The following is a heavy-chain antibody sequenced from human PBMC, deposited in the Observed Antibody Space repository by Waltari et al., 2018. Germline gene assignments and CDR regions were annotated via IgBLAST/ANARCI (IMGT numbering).Heavy chain of an antibody. CDR3: ASERSGYYMTSFYYDMDV. Sequence: QLQLQESGPGLVKPSETLSLICTVSGGSISSSSYYWGWIRQPPGKGLEWIGSIHYTDSTSYTPSLRSRVTISVDTSKNQFSLKLSSVTAADTAVYYCASERSGYYMTSFYYDMDVWGKGTTVTVSS. CDR1: GGSISSSSYY. D-gene: IGHD3-3*01. V-gene: IGHV4-39*01. CDR2: IHYTDST. J-gene: IGHJ6*03.